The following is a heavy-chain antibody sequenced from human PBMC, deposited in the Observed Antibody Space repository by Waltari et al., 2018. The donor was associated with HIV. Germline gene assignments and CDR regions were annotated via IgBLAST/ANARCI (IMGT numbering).Heavy chain of an antibody. D-gene: IGHD3-16*01. Sequence: QILLHHWGAGLLKPSETLSLNCAVYGESLSDYYLTWIRKPPGRGLEWIGEITESGHTHYKPSLKSRITLFVDTSKRQFSLRLTSVTGADAATYYCLRCPRVTIFWAGGPDYWGQGTQVTVSS. CDR3: LRCPRVTIFWAGGPDY. CDR1: GESLSDYY. V-gene: IGHV4-34*01. CDR2: ITESGHT. J-gene: IGHJ4*02.